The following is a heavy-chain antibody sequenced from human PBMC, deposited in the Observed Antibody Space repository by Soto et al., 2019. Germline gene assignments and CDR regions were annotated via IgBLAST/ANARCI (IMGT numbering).Heavy chain of an antibody. CDR3: ARDPAP. V-gene: IGHV4-31*03. Sequence: QVQLQESGPGLVKPSETLSLTCTVSGGSIPRGGYYWRWIRQHPGKGLEWIGYIYNSGTPYSTPSLNSRVTISVDTSKNQFSLKLTSVTAASTAVYYCARDPAPWGQGTLVTVSS. CDR1: GGSIPRGGYY. J-gene: IGHJ5*02. CDR2: IYNSGTP.